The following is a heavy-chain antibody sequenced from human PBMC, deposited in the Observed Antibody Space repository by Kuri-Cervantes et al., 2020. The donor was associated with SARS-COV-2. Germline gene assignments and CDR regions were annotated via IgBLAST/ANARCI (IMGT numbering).Heavy chain of an antibody. Sequence: ASVKVSCKASGYTLTSYYMHWVRQAPGQGLEWMGIINPSGGSTSYAQKFQGRVTMTRDTSTSTVYMELSSLRSEDTAVYYCAREAEYCSSTSCYKRQYYFDYWGQGTLVTVSS. CDR3: AREAEYCSSTSCYKRQYYFDY. J-gene: IGHJ4*02. CDR1: GYTLTSYY. V-gene: IGHV1-46*01. CDR2: INPSGGST. D-gene: IGHD2-2*02.